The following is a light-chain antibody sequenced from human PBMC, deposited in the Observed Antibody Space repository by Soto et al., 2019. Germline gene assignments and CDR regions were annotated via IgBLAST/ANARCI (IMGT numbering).Light chain of an antibody. CDR3: QQSYNSPPIT. J-gene: IGKJ5*01. CDR2: AAS. CDR1: QNIFSS. V-gene: IGKV1-39*01. Sequence: DIQMAQSPCSLSASLGDRVTIXCRAGQNIFSSLNWYQQKPGKAPKLLIYAASSLQSGVPSRFSGSGSGTDFTLTITSLQPEDFATYYCQQSYNSPPITFGQGTRLEIK.